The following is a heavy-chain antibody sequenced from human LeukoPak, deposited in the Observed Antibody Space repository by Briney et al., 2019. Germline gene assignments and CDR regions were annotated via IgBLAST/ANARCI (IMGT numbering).Heavy chain of an antibody. D-gene: IGHD3-10*01. V-gene: IGHV3-11*04. CDR1: GFTFSDYY. Sequence: GGSLRLSCAASGFTFSDYYMSWIRQAPGKGLEWVSYISSSGSTIYYADSVKGRFTISRDNSKDTLYLQMNSLRAEDTAVYYCAKLTMNRALDYWGQGTLVTVSS. CDR2: ISSSGSTI. J-gene: IGHJ4*02. CDR3: AKLTMNRALDY.